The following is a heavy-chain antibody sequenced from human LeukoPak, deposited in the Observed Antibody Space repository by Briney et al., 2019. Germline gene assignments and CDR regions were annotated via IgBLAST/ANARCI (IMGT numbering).Heavy chain of an antibody. V-gene: IGHV5-51*01. CDR3: ARQGLYCDSSGYHNAFDI. CDR1: GYSFTSYW. Sequence: GESLKISCKGSGYSFTSYWIGWVRQMPGKGLEWMGIIYPGDSDTRYSPSFQGQVTISADKSISTAYLQWSSLKASDTAMYYCARQGLYCDSSGYHNAFDIWGQGTMVTVSS. J-gene: IGHJ3*02. D-gene: IGHD3-22*01. CDR2: IYPGDSDT.